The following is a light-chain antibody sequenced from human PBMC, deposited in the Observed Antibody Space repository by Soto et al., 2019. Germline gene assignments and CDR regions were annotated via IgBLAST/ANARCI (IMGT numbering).Light chain of an antibody. CDR3: QHYVSPPIT. J-gene: IGKJ5*01. CDR2: GAS. V-gene: IGKV3-20*01. Sequence: EIVLTQYPGTLSLTPGETATLSCMASQSVSSKYLAWMQQKPGQAPRLLVYGASSRATGISDRFSGSGSGTDFTLTISRLEPEDFAVYYCQHYVSPPITFGQGTRLEI. CDR1: QSVSSKY.